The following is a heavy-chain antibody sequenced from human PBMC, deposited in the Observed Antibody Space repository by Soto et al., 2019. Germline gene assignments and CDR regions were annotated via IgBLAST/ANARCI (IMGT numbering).Heavy chain of an antibody. CDR2: ISSSTSHM. Sequence: EVQLVESGGGLVKPGGSLRLSCVASGFTFSTYSMNWVRQAPGKGLEWVSCISSSTSHMYYGDSVKGRFTISRDNARNSLYLQMNSLRAEDTAVYYCARFDSCGFTDAFDTWGQGTMVTVSS. D-gene: IGHD3-22*01. V-gene: IGHV3-21*01. CDR1: GFTFSTYS. CDR3: ARFDSCGFTDAFDT. J-gene: IGHJ3*02.